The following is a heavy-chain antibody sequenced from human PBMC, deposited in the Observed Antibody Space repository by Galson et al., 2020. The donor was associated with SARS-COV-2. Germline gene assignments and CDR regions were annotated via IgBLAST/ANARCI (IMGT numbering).Heavy chain of an antibody. V-gene: IGHV4-39*07. Sequence: SETLSLTVTVSGCSISSSSYYWGWIRQPPGKGLECIWSIYFSGSTYYNPSLKSRVTISVDTSKNQFSLKLSSVTAADTAVYYCAKINDDTAMVIFFDYWGQGTLVTVSS. CDR2: IYFSGST. CDR3: AKINDDTAMVIFFDY. J-gene: IGHJ4*02. D-gene: IGHD5-18*01. CDR1: GCSISSSSYY.